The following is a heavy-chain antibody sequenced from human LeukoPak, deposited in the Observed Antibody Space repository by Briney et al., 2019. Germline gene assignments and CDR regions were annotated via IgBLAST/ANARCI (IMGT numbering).Heavy chain of an antibody. V-gene: IGHV3-23*01. CDR3: AKDDDLGY. J-gene: IGHJ4*02. Sequence: GGTLRLSCAASGFTFSSYGMSWVRQAPGKGLEWVSAISGSGGSTYYADSVKGRFTISRDNAKNSLYLQMNSLRAEDTALYYCAKDDDLGYWGQGTLVTVSS. CDR1: GFTFSSYG. CDR2: ISGSGGST.